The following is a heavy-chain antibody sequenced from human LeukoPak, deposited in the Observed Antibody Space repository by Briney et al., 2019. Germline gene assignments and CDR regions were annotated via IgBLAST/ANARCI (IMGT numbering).Heavy chain of an antibody. CDR3: SRVAAEQCLARRYYYYYYMDG. CDR1: GYTFTGYY. D-gene: IGHD6-19*01. V-gene: IGHV1-2*02. CDR2: INPNSGGA. Sequence: ASVKVSCKASGYTFTGYYMHWVRQAPGQGLEWMGWINPNSGGANYAQKFQGRVTMTRDTSIGTAYMELRRLSSDDTAVYYCSRVAAEQCLARRYYYYYYMDGCNKATTVTASS. J-gene: IGHJ6*03.